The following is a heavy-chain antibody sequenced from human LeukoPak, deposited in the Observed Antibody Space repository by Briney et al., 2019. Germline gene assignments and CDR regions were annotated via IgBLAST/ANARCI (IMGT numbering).Heavy chain of an antibody. CDR3: AKAPVTSCRGAYCYPFDS. J-gene: IGHJ4*02. D-gene: IGHD2-21*01. V-gene: IGHV3-23*01. CDR1: GFTFSNYG. CDR2: ISGGGDTT. Sequence: GGSLRLSCAGTGFTFSNYGMSWVRQAPGKGLEWVSAISGGGDTTYYADSVKGRFTISRDNSKNTLYLQMNSLRAEDTAIYYCAKAPVTSCRGAYCYPFDSWGQGTLVTVSS.